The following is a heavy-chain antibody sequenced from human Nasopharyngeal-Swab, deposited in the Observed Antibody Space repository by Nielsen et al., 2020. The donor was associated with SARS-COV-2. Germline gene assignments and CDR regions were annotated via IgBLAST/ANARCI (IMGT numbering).Heavy chain of an antibody. V-gene: IGHV1-69*04. CDR3: ARAGRGYSNGEIDGFHYMDV. CDR2: IIPILGKA. Sequence: SVKVSCKASGGTFTNYGITWVRQAPGQGLEWIGRIIPILGKANNARKFQGRVTITADKSTSTVYMELSSLRSEDTAVYYCARAGRGYSNGEIDGFHYMDVWGKGTAVTVSS. CDR1: GGTFTNYG. J-gene: IGHJ6*03. D-gene: IGHD5-12*01.